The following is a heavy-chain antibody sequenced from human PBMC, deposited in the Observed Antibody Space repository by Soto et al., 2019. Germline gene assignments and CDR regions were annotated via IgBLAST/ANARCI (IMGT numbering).Heavy chain of an antibody. V-gene: IGHV3-21*01. D-gene: IGHD6-19*01. CDR1: GFTFSSYS. CDR3: ARVGGRGGYAFDI. Sequence: PGGSLRLSCAASGFTFSSYSMNWVRQAPGKGLEWVSSISSSSSYIYYADSVKGRFTISRDNAKNSLYLQMNSLRAEDTAVYYCARVGGRGGYAFDIWGQGTVVTVSS. CDR2: ISSSSSYI. J-gene: IGHJ3*02.